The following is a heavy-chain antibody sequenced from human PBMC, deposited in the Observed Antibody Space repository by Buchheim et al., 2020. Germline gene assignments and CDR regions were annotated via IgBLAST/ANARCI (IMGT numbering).Heavy chain of an antibody. D-gene: IGHD2-15*01. CDR1: GGSISSYY. J-gene: IGHJ4*02. Sequence: QVQLQESGPGLVKPSGTLSLTCTVSGGSISSYYWSWIRQPPGKGLEWIGYIYYSGSTNYNPSLKSRVTISVDTSKNQFSLKLSSVTAADTAVYYCARWDRYCSGGSCYSFIAYWGQGTL. CDR2: IYYSGST. CDR3: ARWDRYCSGGSCYSFIAY. V-gene: IGHV4-59*08.